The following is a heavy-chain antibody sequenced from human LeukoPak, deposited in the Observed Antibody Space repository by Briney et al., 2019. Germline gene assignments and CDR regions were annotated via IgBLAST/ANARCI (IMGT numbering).Heavy chain of an antibody. D-gene: IGHD4-17*01. CDR3: ARAGLTTVTRNWFDP. CDR2: ICTSSSYI. J-gene: IGHJ5*02. V-gene: IGHV3-21*01. Sequence: GGSLRLSCAASGFTFSSYSMNWVRQAPGKGLERVSSICTSSSYIYYADSVKGRFTISRDNAKNSLYLQMNSLRAEDTAVYYCARAGLTTVTRNWFDPWGQGTLVTVSS. CDR1: GFTFSSYS.